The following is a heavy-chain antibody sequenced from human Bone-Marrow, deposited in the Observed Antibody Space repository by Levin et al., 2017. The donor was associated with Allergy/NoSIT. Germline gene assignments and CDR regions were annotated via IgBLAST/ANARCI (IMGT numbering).Heavy chain of an antibody. J-gene: IGHJ6*02. CDR3: AKARVVTSSGTYYYYGMAV. CDR2: IYYSGST. Sequence: SETLSLICIVSGASISSYHWSWIRQPPGKGLEWIGYIYYSGSTNYNPSLKSRVTMSVDTSRNQFSLTLNSVTAADTAVYYCAKARVVTSSGTYYYYGMAVWGQGITVSVSS. CDR1: GASISSYH. D-gene: IGHD2-21*02. V-gene: IGHV4-59*01.